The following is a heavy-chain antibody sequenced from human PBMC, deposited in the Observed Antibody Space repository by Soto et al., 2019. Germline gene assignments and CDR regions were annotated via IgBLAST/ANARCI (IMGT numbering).Heavy chain of an antibody. CDR1: GFTFSHYA. D-gene: IGHD2-21*02. J-gene: IGHJ4*02. V-gene: IGHV3-23*01. Sequence: EVQLLESGGGSVRPGESLRLSCAASGFTFSHYAITWVRQAPGKGLEWVSSISGSGDATYYADSVKGRFTISRDNSKNTLYLQMNSLRAEDTAVYYCARENLVVVTSGDFASGGQGALVTVSS. CDR3: ARENLVVVTSGDFAS. CDR2: ISGSGDAT.